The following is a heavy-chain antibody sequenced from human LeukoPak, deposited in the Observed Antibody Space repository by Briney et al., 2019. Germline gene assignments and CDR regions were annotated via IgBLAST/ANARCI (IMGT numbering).Heavy chain of an antibody. D-gene: IGHD6-13*01. CDR2: IYYSGST. CDR3: ARADTHHTYSSSWHFDY. J-gene: IGHJ4*02. Sequence: SETLSLTCTVSGGSISGYYWSWIRQSPGKGLEWIVYIYYSGSTNYNPSLKSRVTMSVDTSKNHFSLKVSSVTAADTAVYYCARADTHHTYSSSWHFDYWGQGTLVTVSS. V-gene: IGHV4-59*01. CDR1: GGSISGYY.